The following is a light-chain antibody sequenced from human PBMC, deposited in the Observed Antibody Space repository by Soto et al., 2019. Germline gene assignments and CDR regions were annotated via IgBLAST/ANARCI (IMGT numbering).Light chain of an antibody. Sequence: AIQMTQSPSSLSASVGERVTITCRASQGIKNDLSWYQQKPGKAPKLLIYGASNLQSGVPSRFSGSGSGTYFTLTISSLQPEDFATYFCLQDYNFPRTFGQGTKVEIK. CDR3: LQDYNFPRT. V-gene: IGKV1-6*01. CDR1: QGIKND. CDR2: GAS. J-gene: IGKJ1*01.